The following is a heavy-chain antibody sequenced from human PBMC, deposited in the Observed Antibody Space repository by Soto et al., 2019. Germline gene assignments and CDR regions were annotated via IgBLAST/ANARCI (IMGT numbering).Heavy chain of an antibody. D-gene: IGHD4-17*01. CDR1: GGSISSGGYY. J-gene: IGHJ5*02. Sequence: LALTCTVSGGSISSGGYYWSWIRQHPGKGLEWIGYIYYSGSTYYNPSLKSRVTISVDTSKNQFSLKLSSVTAADTAVYYCARDVRRRPIRSHEQRCFDTWGQGTLVTVSS. CDR3: ARDVRRRPIRSHEQRCFDT. V-gene: IGHV4-31*03. CDR2: IYYSGST.